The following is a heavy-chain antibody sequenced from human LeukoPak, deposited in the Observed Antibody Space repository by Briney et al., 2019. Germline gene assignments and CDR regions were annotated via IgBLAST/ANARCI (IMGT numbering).Heavy chain of an antibody. Sequence: GGSLRLSCAASGFTFSSYAMSWVRQAPGKGLEWVSAISGSGGSTYYADSVKGRFTISRDNSKNTLYLQMNSLRAEDTAVYYCAKANSGYGGHYYMDVWGKGTTVTVSS. D-gene: IGHD5-12*01. CDR1: GFTFSSYA. CDR3: AKANSGYGGHYYMDV. J-gene: IGHJ6*03. V-gene: IGHV3-23*01. CDR2: ISGSGGST.